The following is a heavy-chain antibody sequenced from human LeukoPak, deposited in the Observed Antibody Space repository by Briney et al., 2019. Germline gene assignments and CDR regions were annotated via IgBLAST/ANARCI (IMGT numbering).Heavy chain of an antibody. Sequence: PSETLSLTCTVSGGSISSYNWSWIRQPPGKGLEWIGRIYTSGSTNYNPSLKSRVTMSVDTSKNQFSLKLSSVTAADTAVYYCARDAAEEVADRTYYFDYWGQGTLVTVSS. D-gene: IGHD6-19*01. V-gene: IGHV4-4*07. J-gene: IGHJ4*02. CDR1: GGSISSYN. CDR3: ARDAAEEVADRTYYFDY. CDR2: IYTSGST.